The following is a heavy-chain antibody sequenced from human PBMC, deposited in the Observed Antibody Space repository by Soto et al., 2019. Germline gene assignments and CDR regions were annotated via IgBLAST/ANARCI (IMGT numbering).Heavy chain of an antibody. Sequence: EVQLVESGGGLVKPGGSLRLSCAASGFTFSSYSMNWVRQAPGKGLEWVSSISSSSSYIYYADSVKGRFTISRDNAKNLLYLQMNSLRAEDTAVYYCASGYSYGQGYYYGMDVWGQGTTVTVSS. J-gene: IGHJ6*02. CDR2: ISSSSSYI. CDR3: ASGYSYGQGYYYGMDV. D-gene: IGHD5-18*01. V-gene: IGHV3-21*01. CDR1: GFTFSSYS.